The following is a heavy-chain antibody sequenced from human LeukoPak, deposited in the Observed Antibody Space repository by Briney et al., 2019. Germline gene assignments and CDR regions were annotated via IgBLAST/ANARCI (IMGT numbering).Heavy chain of an antibody. J-gene: IGHJ1*01. CDR3: ARDGRPGTYCGGDCYPEYFQH. CDR2: ISYDGSNK. V-gene: IGHV3-30-3*01. Sequence: GSLRLSCASSGFTFSSYAMHWVRQPPGKGLEWVAVISYDGSNKYYADSVKGRFTISRDNSKNTLYLQMNSLRAEDTAVYYCARDGRPGTYCGGDCYPEYFQHWGQGTLVTVSS. D-gene: IGHD2-21*02. CDR1: GFTFSSYA.